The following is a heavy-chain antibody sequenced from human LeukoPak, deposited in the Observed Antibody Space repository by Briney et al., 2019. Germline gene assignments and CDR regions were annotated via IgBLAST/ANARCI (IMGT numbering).Heavy chain of an antibody. CDR1: GGSISSYY. D-gene: IGHD1-1*01. CDR2: IYYSGST. Sequence: PSETLSLTCTVSGGSISSYYWSWIRQPPGKGLEWIGYIYYSGSTNYNPSLKSRVTISVDTSKNQFSLKLSSVTAADTAVYYCARDNFGTRAFDIWGQGTMVTVSS. CDR3: ARDNFGTRAFDI. J-gene: IGHJ3*02. V-gene: IGHV4-59*12.